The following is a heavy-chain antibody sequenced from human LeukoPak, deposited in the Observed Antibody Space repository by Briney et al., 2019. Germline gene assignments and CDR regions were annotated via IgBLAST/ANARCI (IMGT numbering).Heavy chain of an antibody. V-gene: IGHV4-34*01. J-gene: IGHJ4*02. CDR2: INHTGST. Sequence: SETLSLTCAVYNGSFGAFYWIWIRQSQGKRLEWIEEINHTGSTNYNPSLKSRVTISVDKSKNQFSLKLMSVTAADTAVYYCARLPLGAFGKCLNFDFWSQGVLVTVSS. CDR3: ARLPLGAFGKCLNFDF. CDR1: NGSFGAFY. D-gene: IGHD3-10*01.